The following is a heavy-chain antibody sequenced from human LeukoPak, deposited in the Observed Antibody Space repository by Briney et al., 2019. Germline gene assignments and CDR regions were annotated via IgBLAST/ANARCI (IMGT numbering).Heavy chain of an antibody. J-gene: IGHJ4*02. Sequence: PSETLSLTCAVSGYSISNDYYWGWVRQPPGKGLEWIGNIYHSGSTYKNPSLKSRLTMSLDTSKNQFSLKPISVTAADTAMYYCARLSGAPVRHPIYHFDYWGQGTLVTVSS. D-gene: IGHD2-2*02. V-gene: IGHV4-38-2*01. CDR2: IYHSGST. CDR1: GYSISNDYY. CDR3: ARLSGAPVRHPIYHFDY.